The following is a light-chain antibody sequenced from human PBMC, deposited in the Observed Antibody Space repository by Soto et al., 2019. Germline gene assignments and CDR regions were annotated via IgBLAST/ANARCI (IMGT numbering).Light chain of an antibody. CDR2: QAS. J-gene: IGKJ1*01. V-gene: IGKV1-5*03. CDR3: QQYNTYRT. CDR1: QSVSPS. Sequence: DMTMTQSPSTLSASVGDRVTITCRASQSVSPSLACYQQKPGVAPKLLIYQASILQRGVPSRFSGSGTGTEFTLTISSLQPDDFAIYYCQQYNTYRTFGQRTKLEIK.